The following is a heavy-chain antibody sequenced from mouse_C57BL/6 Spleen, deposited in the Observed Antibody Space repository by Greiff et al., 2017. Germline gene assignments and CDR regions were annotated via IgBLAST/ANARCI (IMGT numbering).Heavy chain of an antibody. Sequence: EVKLVESGPGLVKPSQSLSLTCSVTGYSITSGYYWNWIRQFPGNKLEWMGYISYDGSNNYKPSLKNRISITRATSKNQFFLTLNSVTTEDTATYYCARVDTTVVGYFDVWGTGTTVTVSS. CDR3: ARVDTTVVGYFDV. J-gene: IGHJ1*03. CDR1: GYSITSGYY. V-gene: IGHV3-6*01. D-gene: IGHD1-1*01. CDR2: ISYDGSN.